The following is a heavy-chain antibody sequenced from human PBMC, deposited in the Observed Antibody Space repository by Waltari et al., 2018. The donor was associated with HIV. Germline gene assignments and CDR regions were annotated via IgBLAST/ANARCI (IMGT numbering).Heavy chain of an antibody. CDR1: GGSISSYY. CDR2: SYTSGST. D-gene: IGHD6-19*01. J-gene: IGHJ4*02. V-gene: IGHV4-4*07. CDR3: AREGYSSGWYLYYFDY. Sequence: QVQLQESGPGLVKPSETLSLTCTVSGGSISSYYWSWIRQPAGKGLAWIGRSYTSGSTNYNPSLKSRVTMSVDTSKNQFSLKLSSVTAADTAVYYCAREGYSSGWYLYYFDYWGQGTLVTVSS.